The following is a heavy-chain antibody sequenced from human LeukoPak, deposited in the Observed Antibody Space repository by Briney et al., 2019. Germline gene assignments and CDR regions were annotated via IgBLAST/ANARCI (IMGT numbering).Heavy chain of an antibody. V-gene: IGHV4-34*01. D-gene: IGHD6-13*01. Sequence: SETLSLTCAVYGGSFSGYYWSWLRQPPGKGLEWVGEINHSGSTNYNPSPKSRVTISVDTSKNQFSLKLRSVTAADTAVYYCARDRVGQQLVGRKNNYYYMDVWGKGTTVTISS. J-gene: IGHJ6*03. CDR2: INHSGST. CDR1: GGSFSGYY. CDR3: ARDRVGQQLVGRKNNYYYMDV.